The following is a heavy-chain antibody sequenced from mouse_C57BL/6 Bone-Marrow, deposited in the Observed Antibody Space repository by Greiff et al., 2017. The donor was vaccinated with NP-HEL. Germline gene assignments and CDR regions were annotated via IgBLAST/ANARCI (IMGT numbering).Heavy chain of an antibody. V-gene: IGHV14-4*01. D-gene: IGHD1-1*01. CDR3: TRTAVVGTSYWYFDV. Sequence: EVQLQQTGAELVRPGASVKLSCTASGFNIKDDYMHWVKQRPEQGLEWIGWIDPENGDTEYASKFQGKATLTADTSSNTAYLQLSSLTSEDTAVYYCTRTAVVGTSYWYFDVWGTGTTVTVTS. CDR1: GFNIKDDY. CDR2: IDPENGDT. J-gene: IGHJ1*03.